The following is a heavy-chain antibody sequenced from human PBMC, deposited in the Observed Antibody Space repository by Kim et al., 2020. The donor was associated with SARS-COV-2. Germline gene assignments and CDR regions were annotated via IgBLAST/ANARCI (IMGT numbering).Heavy chain of an antibody. J-gene: IGHJ5*02. CDR3: ARDRGLVNWVDP. Sequence: GGSLRLSCAASGFTVSSNYMSWVRQAPGKGLEWVSVIYSGGSTYYADSVKGRFTISRDNSKNTLYLQMNSLRAEDTAVYYCARDRGLVNWVDPWGQGTLVTVSS. CDR1: GFTVSSNY. D-gene: IGHD3-10*01. V-gene: IGHV3-53*01. CDR2: IYSGGST.